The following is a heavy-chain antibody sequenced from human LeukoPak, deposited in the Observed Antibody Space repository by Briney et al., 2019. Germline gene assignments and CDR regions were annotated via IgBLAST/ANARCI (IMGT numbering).Heavy chain of an antibody. Sequence: AAVKVSCKASGYTLTSYYVHWVRQTPGQGLEWVGIINPASGSTTYAEKFQGRVTMTRDTSTTTVYVDLSRLRSEDTAVYYCSRALLWFGELFSDAFDIWGQGTMVTVSS. CDR3: SRALLWFGELFSDAFDI. CDR1: GYTLTSYY. J-gene: IGHJ3*02. D-gene: IGHD3-10*01. V-gene: IGHV1-46*03. CDR2: INPASGST.